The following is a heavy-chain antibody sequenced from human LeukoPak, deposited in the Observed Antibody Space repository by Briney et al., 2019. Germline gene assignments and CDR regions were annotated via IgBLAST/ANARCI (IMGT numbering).Heavy chain of an antibody. CDR2: IYHSGST. Sequence: SQTLSLTRAVSGGSISSGGYSWSWIRQPPGMGLEWIGYIYHSGSTYYNPSLKSRVTISVDRSKNQFSLKLSSVTAADTAVYYCARGTQQETYYYDSSGYYFDYWGQGTLVTVSS. V-gene: IGHV4-30-2*01. J-gene: IGHJ4*02. CDR1: GGSISSGGYS. CDR3: ARGTQQETYYYDSSGYYFDY. D-gene: IGHD3-22*01.